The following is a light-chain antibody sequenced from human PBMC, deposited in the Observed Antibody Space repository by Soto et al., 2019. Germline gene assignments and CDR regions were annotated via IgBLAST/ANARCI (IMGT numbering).Light chain of an antibody. Sequence: QSALTQPPSASGSPGQSVTISRTGSSSDVGGYNHVSCYQQHPGKAPKLVIYEVDKRPSGVPERFSGSKSGNTASLTVSGLQTEDEADYYCTSNTDSDSYVFGTGTKGTVL. J-gene: IGLJ1*01. V-gene: IGLV2-8*01. CDR2: EVD. CDR3: TSNTDSDSYV. CDR1: SSDVGGYNH.